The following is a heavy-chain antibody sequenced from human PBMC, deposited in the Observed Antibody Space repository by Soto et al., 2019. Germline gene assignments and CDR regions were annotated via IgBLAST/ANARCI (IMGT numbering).Heavy chain of an antibody. J-gene: IGHJ4*02. V-gene: IGHV4-31*03. CDR1: GGSISSGGYY. Sequence: LSLTCTVSGGSISSGGYYWSWIHQHPGKGLEWIGYIYYSGSTYYNPSLKSRVTISVDTSKNQFSLKLSSVTAADTAVYYCARDRPYYYDSSGFEYWGQGTLVTVSS. CDR3: ARDRPYYYDSSGFEY. CDR2: IYYSGST. D-gene: IGHD3-22*01.